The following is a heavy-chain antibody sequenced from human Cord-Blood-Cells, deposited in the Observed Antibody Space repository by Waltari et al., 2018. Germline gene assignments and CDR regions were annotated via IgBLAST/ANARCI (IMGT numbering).Heavy chain of an antibody. CDR1: GGSISSRSYY. Sequence: QLQLQESGPGLVKPSETLSLTCTVSGGSISSRSYYWGWIRQPPGKGLEWIGSIYYSGSTYYNPSLKSRVTISVDTSKNQFSLKLSSVTAADTAVYYCARLRPKHYYYMDVWGKGTTVTVSS. J-gene: IGHJ6*03. CDR3: ARLRPKHYYYMDV. V-gene: IGHV4-39*07. CDR2: IYYSGST.